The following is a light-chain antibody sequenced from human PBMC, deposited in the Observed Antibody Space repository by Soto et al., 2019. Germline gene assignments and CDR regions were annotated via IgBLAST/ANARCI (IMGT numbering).Light chain of an antibody. V-gene: IGLV2-8*01. CDR2: EVV. J-gene: IGLJ1*01. CDR3: CSYAGFTTYV. CDR1: KSDIGVYDF. Sequence: QSALTQPPSASGSPGQSVTISCTGTKSDIGVYDFVSWYQHHPGKAPRLIIYEVVQRPSGVPDRFSGSKSGNTASLTVSGLQAADEADYYCCSYAGFTTYVFGSGTKVTVL.